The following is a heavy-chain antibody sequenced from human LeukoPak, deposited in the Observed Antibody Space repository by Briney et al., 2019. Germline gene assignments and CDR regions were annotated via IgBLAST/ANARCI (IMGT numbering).Heavy chain of an antibody. Sequence: DSVKGRFTISRDNSKNTLYLQMNSLRAEDTAVYYCAKDLTNRVDYYMDVWGKGTTVTVSS. D-gene: IGHD2-15*01. J-gene: IGHJ6*03. CDR3: AKDLTNRVDYYMDV. V-gene: IGHV3-30*02.